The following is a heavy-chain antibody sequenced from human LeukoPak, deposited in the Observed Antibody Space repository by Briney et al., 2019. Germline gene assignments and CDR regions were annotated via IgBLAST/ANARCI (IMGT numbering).Heavy chain of an antibody. D-gene: IGHD6-13*01. J-gene: IGHJ5*01. CDR1: GGTFSSYA. Sequence: ASVKVSCKASGGTFSSYAISWVRQAPGQGLEWMGRIIPILGIANYAQKFQGRVTITADKSTSTAYMELSSLRSDDTAVYSCARAHVTAGFEFWGQGTLVTVSS. CDR2: IIPILGIA. CDR3: ARAHVTAGFEF. V-gene: IGHV1-69*04.